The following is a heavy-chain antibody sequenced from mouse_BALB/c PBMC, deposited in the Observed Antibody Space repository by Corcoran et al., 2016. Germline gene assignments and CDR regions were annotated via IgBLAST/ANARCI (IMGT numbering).Heavy chain of an antibody. V-gene: IGHV14-3*02. Sequence: EEQLQQSGAELVKPGASVKLSCTASGFNIKDTYMHWVKQRTEQGLEWIGRIDPANGNTKYDPKFQGKATIKADTSSNTAYLQLSSLTSEDTAVYYCARWDWYFDVWGAGTTVTVSS. J-gene: IGHJ1*01. CDR2: IDPANGNT. CDR3: ARWDWYFDV. CDR1: GFNIKDTY.